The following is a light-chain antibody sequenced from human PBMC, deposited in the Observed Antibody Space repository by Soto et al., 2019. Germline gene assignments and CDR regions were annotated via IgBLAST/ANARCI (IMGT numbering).Light chain of an antibody. J-gene: IGKJ1*01. V-gene: IGKV3-11*01. CDR3: QQRSNWPWT. Sequence: EIVLTQSPATLSLSPGEKATLSCRASPSVSSYLAWYQQKPGQAPRLLIYDASMRATGIPARFSGTGSETDFTLTITSLEPEDFAVYYCQQRSNWPWTFGQGTKVEIK. CDR1: PSVSSY. CDR2: DAS.